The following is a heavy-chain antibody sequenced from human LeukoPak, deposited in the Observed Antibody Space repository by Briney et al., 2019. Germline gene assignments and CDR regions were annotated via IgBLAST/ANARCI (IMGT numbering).Heavy chain of an antibody. CDR2: IYTSGST. CDR1: GGSISSYY. Sequence: SETLSLTCTVSGGSISSYYWSWIRQPAGKGLEWIGRIYTSGSTNYNPSLKSRVTMSVDTSKNQFSLKLSSVTAADTAVYYCARTMVRGVGYYYYYMDVWGKGTTVTISS. J-gene: IGHJ6*03. CDR3: ARTMVRGVGYYYYYMDV. V-gene: IGHV4-4*07. D-gene: IGHD3-10*01.